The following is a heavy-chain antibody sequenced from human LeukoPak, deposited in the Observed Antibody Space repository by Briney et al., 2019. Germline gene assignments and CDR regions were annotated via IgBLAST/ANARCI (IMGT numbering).Heavy chain of an antibody. CDR3: ARFHYGDYRGAFDI. V-gene: IGHV1-18*01. Sequence: ASVKVSCKASGYTFTSYGISWVRQAPRQGLEWMGWISAYNGNTNYAQKLQGRVTMTTDTSTSTAYMELRSLRSDDTAVYYCARFHYGDYRGAFDIWGQGTMVTVSS. CDR2: ISAYNGNT. D-gene: IGHD4-17*01. J-gene: IGHJ3*02. CDR1: GYTFTSYG.